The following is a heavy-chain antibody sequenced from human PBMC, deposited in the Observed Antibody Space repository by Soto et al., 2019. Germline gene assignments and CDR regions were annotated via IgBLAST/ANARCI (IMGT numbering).Heavy chain of an antibody. CDR1: GGTLSSFINYP. CDR2: IVPNVGTV. CDR3: ARRDTSGFLRYFDN. V-gene: IGHV1-69*06. D-gene: IGHD3-3*01. J-gene: IGHJ4*02. Sequence: QMQLVQSGAEVKKPGSSVKVSCKASGGTLSSFINYPINWVRQAPGQGLEWMGGIVPNVGTVNYAQKFQGRVTITADKSTGTAYMEVSSLRSEDTALYYCARRDTSGFLRYFDNWGQGTLVIVSS.